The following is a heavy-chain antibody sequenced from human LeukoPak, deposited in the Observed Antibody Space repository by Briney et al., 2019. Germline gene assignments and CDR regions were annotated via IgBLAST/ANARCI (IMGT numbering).Heavy chain of an antibody. V-gene: IGHV3-30*18. D-gene: IGHD6-19*01. CDR3: AKEQSTTSPSGWYYDAFDI. CDR2: ISYDGSNK. J-gene: IGHJ3*02. Sequence: GGSLRLSCAASGFTFSSYGVHWVRQAPGKGLEWVAVISYDGSNKYYADSVKGRFTISRDNSKNTLYLQMNSLRAEDTAVYYCAKEQSTTSPSGWYYDAFDIWGQGTMVTVSS. CDR1: GFTFSSYG.